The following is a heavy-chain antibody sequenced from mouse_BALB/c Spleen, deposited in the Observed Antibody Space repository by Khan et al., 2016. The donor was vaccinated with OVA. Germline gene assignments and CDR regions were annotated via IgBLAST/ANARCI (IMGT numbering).Heavy chain of an antibody. CDR2: VSTGGHYT. Sequence: EVQLVESGGDVVKPGGSLKLSCAASGFTFSTYGMSWVRQTPDKRLEWVATVSTGGHYTYYPDTVKGRFTISRDNAKNTLYLQMHSLKSEDTAMFYCARLAYYYDSEGFAYWGQGTLVTVSA. J-gene: IGHJ3*01. V-gene: IGHV5-6*01. D-gene: IGHD1-1*01. CDR1: GFTFSTYG. CDR3: ARLAYYYDSEGFAY.